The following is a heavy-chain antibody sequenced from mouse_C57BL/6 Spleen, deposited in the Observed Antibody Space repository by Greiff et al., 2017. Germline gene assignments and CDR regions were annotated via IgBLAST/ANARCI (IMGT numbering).Heavy chain of an antibody. V-gene: IGHV1-55*01. Sequence: QVQLKQPGAELVKPGASVKMSCKASGYTFTSYWITWVKQRPGQGLEWIGDIYPGSGSTNYNEKFKSKATLTVDTSSSTAYMQLSSLTSEDSAVYYCARWAYYSNYVDYWGQGTTLTVSS. J-gene: IGHJ2*01. D-gene: IGHD2-5*01. CDR1: GYTFTSYW. CDR2: IYPGSGST. CDR3: ARWAYYSNYVDY.